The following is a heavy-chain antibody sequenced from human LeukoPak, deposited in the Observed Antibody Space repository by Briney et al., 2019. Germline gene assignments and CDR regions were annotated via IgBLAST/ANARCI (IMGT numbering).Heavy chain of an antibody. CDR2: ISSSSSYI. CDR1: GFTFSSYS. D-gene: IGHD2-2*01. CDR3: ARGGVPAAMAYYFDY. J-gene: IGHJ4*02. V-gene: IGHV3-21*01. Sequence: LRLSCAASGFTFSSYSMNRDRQAPGKGLVGVSTISSSSSYIYYADSVKGRFTISRDNAKNSLYLQMNSLRAEDTAVYYCARGGVPAAMAYYFDYWGQGTLVTVSS.